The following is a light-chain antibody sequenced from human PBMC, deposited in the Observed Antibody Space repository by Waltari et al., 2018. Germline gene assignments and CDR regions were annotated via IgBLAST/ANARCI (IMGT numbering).Light chain of an antibody. Sequence: QSALTQPASVSGSPGQSITISCSGTSSDVGGFNYVSWYQQHPGKVPKLMIYEVNNRPSGVSNLFSGSKSGNTASLTISGLQAEDEADYYCSSHTSAGTVFGGGTKLTVL. J-gene: IGLJ3*02. CDR2: EVN. CDR1: SSDVGGFNY. CDR3: SSHTSAGTV. V-gene: IGLV2-14*01.